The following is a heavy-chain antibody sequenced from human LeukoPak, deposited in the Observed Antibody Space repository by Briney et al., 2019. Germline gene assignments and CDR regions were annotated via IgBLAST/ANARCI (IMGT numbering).Heavy chain of an antibody. CDR2: ISYDGSNK. CDR1: GFTFSSYA. V-gene: IGHV3-30*04. D-gene: IGHD6-13*01. Sequence: PGGSLRLSCAASGFTFSSYAMHWVRQAPGKGLEWVAVISYDGSNKYYADSVKGRFTISRDNSKNTLYLQMNSLRAEDTAVYYCARDTVSWKSIAAAGTCDYWGQGTLVTVSS. J-gene: IGHJ4*02. CDR3: ARDTVSWKSIAAAGTCDY.